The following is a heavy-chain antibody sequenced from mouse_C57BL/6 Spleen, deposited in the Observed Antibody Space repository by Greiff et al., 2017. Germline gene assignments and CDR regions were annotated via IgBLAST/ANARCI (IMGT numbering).Heavy chain of an antibody. J-gene: IGHJ3*01. CDR2: IHPNSGST. Sequence: QVQLQQPGAELVKPGASVKLSCKASGYTFTSYWMHWVKQRPGQGLEWIGMIHPNSGSTNYNEKFKSKATLTVDKSSSTAYMQLSSLTSEDSAVYYCAAYSNDFAYWGQGTLVTVSA. CDR1: GYTFTSYW. CDR3: AAYSNDFAY. D-gene: IGHD2-12*01. V-gene: IGHV1-64*01.